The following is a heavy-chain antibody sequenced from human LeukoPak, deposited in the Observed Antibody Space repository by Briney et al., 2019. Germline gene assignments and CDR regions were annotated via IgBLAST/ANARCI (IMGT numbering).Heavy chain of an antibody. D-gene: IGHD3-22*01. Sequence: SETLSLTCSVSGVSISAYYWSWIRQPAGKGLEWIGRIYPGESIYASENTNYNPPLKSRVSMSGDTSKNQVSLKLRSVTAADTAVYYCAREGYDSSGYVFFDYWGQGTLVTVSS. J-gene: IGHJ4*02. CDR1: GVSISAYY. V-gene: IGHV4-4*07. CDR3: AREGYDSSGYVFFDY. CDR2: IYPGESIYASENT.